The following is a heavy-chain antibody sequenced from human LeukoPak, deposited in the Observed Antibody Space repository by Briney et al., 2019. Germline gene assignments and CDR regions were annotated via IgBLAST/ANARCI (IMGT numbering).Heavy chain of an antibody. CDR3: AKERLRFLEWLFDY. CDR2: ISYDGSNK. CDR1: GFTFSSYG. D-gene: IGHD3-3*01. Sequence: GGSLRLSCAASGFTFSSYGMHWVRQAPGKGLEWVAVISYDGSNKYYADSVKGRFTISRDNSKNTLYLQMNSLRAEDTAVYYCAKERLRFLEWLFDYWGQGTLATVSS. J-gene: IGHJ4*02. V-gene: IGHV3-30*18.